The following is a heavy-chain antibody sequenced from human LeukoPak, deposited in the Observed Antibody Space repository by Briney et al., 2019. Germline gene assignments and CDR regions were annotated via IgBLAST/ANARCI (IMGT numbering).Heavy chain of an antibody. CDR2: IYYSGST. CDR1: GGSISSGGYY. V-gene: IGHV4-31*03. CDR3: ARRYSSSWYPFDY. J-gene: IGHJ4*02. D-gene: IGHD6-13*01. Sequence: SQTLSLTYTVSGGSISSGGYYWSWIRQHPGKGLEWIGYIYYSGSTYYNPSLKSRVTISVDTSKNQFSLKLSSVTAADTAVYYCARRYSSSWYPFDYWGQGTLVTVSS.